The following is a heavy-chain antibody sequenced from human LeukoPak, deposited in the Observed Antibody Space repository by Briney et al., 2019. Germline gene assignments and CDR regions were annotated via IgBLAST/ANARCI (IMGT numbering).Heavy chain of an antibody. CDR2: IKSKTDGGTT. CDR3: ARGYSYVPDY. CDR1: GFTFSNAW. D-gene: IGHD5-18*01. Sequence: GGSLRLSCAASGFTFSNAWMSGAPQAPGRGLECVGRIKSKTDGGTTDYAAPVKGRFTISRDDAKNTLYLQMNSLRAEDTAVYCCARGYSYVPDYWGQGTLVTVSS. V-gene: IGHV3-15*01. J-gene: IGHJ4*02.